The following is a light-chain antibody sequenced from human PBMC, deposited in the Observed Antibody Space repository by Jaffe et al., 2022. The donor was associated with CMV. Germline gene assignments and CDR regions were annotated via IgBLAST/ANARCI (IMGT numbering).Light chain of an antibody. CDR1: SLRNYY. Sequence: SSELTQDPAVSVALGQTVRITCQGDSLRNYYANWYQQKPGQAPLLVMYGRNHRPSGIPDRFSGSTSEDTASLTIAGAQAEDEADYYCNSRDSSSHHLLFGGGTRVTVL. CDR3: NSRDSSSHHLL. J-gene: IGLJ2*01. CDR2: GRN. V-gene: IGLV3-19*01.